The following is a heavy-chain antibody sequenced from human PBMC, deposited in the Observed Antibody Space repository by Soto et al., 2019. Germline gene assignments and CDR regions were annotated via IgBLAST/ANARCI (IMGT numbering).Heavy chain of an antibody. J-gene: IGHJ4*02. CDR2: IYYSGST. V-gene: IGHV4-59*12. D-gene: IGHD3-16*01. CDR1: GGSISSYH. CDR3: ARDWGGPGPFDY. Sequence: SETLSLTCTVSGGSISSYHWSWIRQPPGKGLEWIGYIYYSGSTKYNPSLKSRVTISVDTSNNQFSLKLNSVTAADAAVYYCARDWGGPGPFDYWGQGTLVTVSS.